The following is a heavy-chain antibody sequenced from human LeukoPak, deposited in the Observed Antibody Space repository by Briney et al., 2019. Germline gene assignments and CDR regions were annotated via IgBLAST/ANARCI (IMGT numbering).Heavy chain of an antibody. Sequence: GGSLRLSCAASGFTFSSYGMHWVRQAPGKGLEWVGRIKSKTDGGTTDYAAPVKGRFTISRDDSKNTLYLQMNSLKTEDTAVYYCTTDRMRSTRAFDIWGQGTMVTVSS. V-gene: IGHV3-15*01. D-gene: IGHD2-15*01. CDR1: GFTFSSYG. CDR2: IKSKTDGGTT. J-gene: IGHJ3*02. CDR3: TTDRMRSTRAFDI.